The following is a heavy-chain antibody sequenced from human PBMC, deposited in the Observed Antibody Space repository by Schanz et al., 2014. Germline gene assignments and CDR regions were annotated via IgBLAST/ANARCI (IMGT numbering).Heavy chain of an antibody. CDR1: GASISSVYW. CDR2: MHHSEGR. D-gene: IGHD2-8*01. CDR3: ASKGLTTDAFDI. V-gene: IGHV4-4*02. Sequence: QVQLQESGPGLVKPSGTLSLTCTVSGASISSVYWWSWVRQSPGTGLEWIGEMHHSEGRNYNPSLKSRVTTFIDDSKNRFFLELRSVTAVDTAVYYCASKGLTTDAFDIWGQGTMVTVSS. J-gene: IGHJ3*02.